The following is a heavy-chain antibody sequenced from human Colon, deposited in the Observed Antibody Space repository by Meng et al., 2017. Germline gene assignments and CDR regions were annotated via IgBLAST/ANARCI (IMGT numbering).Heavy chain of an antibody. V-gene: IGHV4-4*02. Sequence: RLQESGPGLVEPSGTLSLTCAVSGGSISSYNWWSWVRQPPGKGLEWIGEIHHGRGTNYNPALRSRVTFSLDKSRNQLSLTLTSVTAADTAVYYCARNGFYSLGYWGPGALVTVSS. CDR3: ARNGFYSLGY. D-gene: IGHD3-22*01. CDR1: GGSISSYNW. CDR2: IHHGRGT. J-gene: IGHJ4*02.